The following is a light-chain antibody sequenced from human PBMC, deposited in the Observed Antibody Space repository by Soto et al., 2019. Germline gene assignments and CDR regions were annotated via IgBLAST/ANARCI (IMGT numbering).Light chain of an antibody. Sequence: DIQMTQSPSSLSASVGDRVTITCRASQSISYYLNWYQQKQGRAPRLLIYSTSTLQSGVPSKFSGSASGTDFTLTISSLQPEDFEPYYCQQSYSTPWTFGQGTKVDIX. CDR1: QSISYY. J-gene: IGKJ1*01. V-gene: IGKV1-39*01. CDR3: QQSYSTPWT. CDR2: STS.